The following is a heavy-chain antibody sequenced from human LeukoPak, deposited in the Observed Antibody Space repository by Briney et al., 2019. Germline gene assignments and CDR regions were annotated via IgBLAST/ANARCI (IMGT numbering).Heavy chain of an antibody. D-gene: IGHD3-9*01. CDR3: ARILRYFGWLLGDYYGMDV. V-gene: IGHV1-8*01. CDR1: GYTFTSYD. J-gene: IGHJ6*02. CDR2: MNPNSGNT. Sequence: ASVKVSCKASGYTFTSYDINWVRQATGQGLEWMGWMNPNSGNTGYAQKFQGRVTMTRNTSISTAYMELSSLRSEDTAVYYCARILRYFGWLLGDYYGMDVWGQGTTVTVSS.